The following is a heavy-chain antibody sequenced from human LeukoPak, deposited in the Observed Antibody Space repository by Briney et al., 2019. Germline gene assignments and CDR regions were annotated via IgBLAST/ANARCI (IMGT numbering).Heavy chain of an antibody. V-gene: IGHV3-7*01. CDR1: GFTFSSYW. D-gene: IGHD6-13*01. CDR2: IKQDGSEK. Sequence: GGSLRLSCAASGFTFSSYWMSWVRQAPGKGLEWVANIKQDGSEKYYVDSMKGRFTISRDNAKNSPYLQMNSLRAEDTAVYYCARIPAGIATRKGKLYYYYYYMDVWGKGTTVTVSS. J-gene: IGHJ6*03. CDR3: ARIPAGIATRKGKLYYYYYYMDV.